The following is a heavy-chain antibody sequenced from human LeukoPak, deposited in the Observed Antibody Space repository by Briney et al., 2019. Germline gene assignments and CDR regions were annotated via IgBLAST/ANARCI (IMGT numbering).Heavy chain of an antibody. V-gene: IGHV4-39*01. CDR3: ARPGIAEAGYFDY. J-gene: IGHJ4*02. CDR1: GGSIGSSSYY. D-gene: IGHD6-19*01. Sequence: SETLSLTCTVSGGSIGSSSYYWGWIRQPPGKGLEWIGSIYYSGSTYYNPSLKSRVTISVDTSKNQFSLKLSSVTAADTAVYYCARPGIAEAGYFDYWGQGTLVTVSS. CDR2: IYYSGST.